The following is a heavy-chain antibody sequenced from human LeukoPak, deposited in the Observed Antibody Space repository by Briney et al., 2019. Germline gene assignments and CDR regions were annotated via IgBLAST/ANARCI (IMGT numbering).Heavy chain of an antibody. CDR2: ISWNSGSI. J-gene: IGHJ6*02. Sequence: GGSLRLSCAASGFDFINAWMSWVRQAPGKGLEWVSGISWNSGSIGYADSVKGRFTISRDNAKNSLYLQMNSLRAEDTALYYCAKSRWGSYYYYGMDVWGQGTTVTVSS. D-gene: IGHD5-24*01. CDR3: AKSRWGSYYYYGMDV. CDR1: GFDFINAW. V-gene: IGHV3-9*01.